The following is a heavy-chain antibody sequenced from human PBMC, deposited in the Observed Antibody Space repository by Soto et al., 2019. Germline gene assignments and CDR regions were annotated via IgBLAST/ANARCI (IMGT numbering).Heavy chain of an antibody. Sequence: GESLKISCQASGYRFTAYWITWVRQMPGKGLEWMATIDPSDSYVDYSPSFRGHVTFSVDRSITTVYLQWNSLKASDSAMSFCTRRASSSFYQFDFWGQGALVTVSS. CDR3: TRRASSSFYQFDF. CDR1: GYRFTAYW. D-gene: IGHD2-2*01. J-gene: IGHJ4*02. V-gene: IGHV5-10-1*01. CDR2: IDPSDSYV.